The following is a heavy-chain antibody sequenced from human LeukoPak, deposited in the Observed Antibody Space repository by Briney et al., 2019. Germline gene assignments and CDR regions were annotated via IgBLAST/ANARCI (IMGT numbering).Heavy chain of an antibody. Sequence: SETLSLTCTVSGGSISSYYWSWIRQPPGKGLEWIGYIYYSGSTHYNPSLKSRVTISVDTSKNQFSLKLSSVTAADTAVYYCARVEMATISFDYWGQGTLVTVSS. D-gene: IGHD5-24*01. CDR1: GGSISSYY. CDR2: IYYSGST. J-gene: IGHJ4*02. CDR3: ARVEMATISFDY. V-gene: IGHV4-59*01.